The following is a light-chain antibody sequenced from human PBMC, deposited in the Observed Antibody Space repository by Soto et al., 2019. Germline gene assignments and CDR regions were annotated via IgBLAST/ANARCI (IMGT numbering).Light chain of an antibody. J-gene: IGKJ2*01. CDR2: SAS. CDR1: QSIYSS. Sequence: DIQMTQSPSSLSASVGDRVTITCRASQSIYSSLNWYHQKPGKAPKFLIYSASNLQSGVPSRFSGSGSGTDCTLSISSLQPEDFATYYCHHSYSAPYTFGHGTKLEI. CDR3: HHSYSAPYT. V-gene: IGKV1-39*01.